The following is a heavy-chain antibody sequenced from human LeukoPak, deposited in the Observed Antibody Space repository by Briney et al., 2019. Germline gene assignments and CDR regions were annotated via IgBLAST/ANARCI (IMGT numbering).Heavy chain of an antibody. CDR3: ARDWFGSFDY. CDR1: GFTFSSHG. V-gene: IGHV3-48*04. CDR2: ISSSGSTI. D-gene: IGHD3-16*01. Sequence: GGSLRLSCAASGFTFSSHGMHWVRQAPGKGLEWVSYISSSGSTIYYADSVKGRFTISRDNAKNSLYLQMNSLRAEDTAVYYCARDWFGSFDYWGQGTLVTVSS. J-gene: IGHJ4*02.